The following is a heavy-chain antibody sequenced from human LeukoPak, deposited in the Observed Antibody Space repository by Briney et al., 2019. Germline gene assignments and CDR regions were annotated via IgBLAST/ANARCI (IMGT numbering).Heavy chain of an antibody. V-gene: IGHV3-33*08. CDR3: ARATFHGDLEVNYYFDL. CDR1: GFTFSSYG. Sequence: GRSLRLSCAASGFTFSSYGMHWVRQAPGKGLEWVAVIWYGGSNKYYADSVKGRFTISRDNSKNTLYLQMNSLRAEDTAVYFCARATFHGDLEVNYYFDLWGRGTLVTVSS. J-gene: IGHJ2*01. CDR2: IWYGGSNK. D-gene: IGHD4-17*01.